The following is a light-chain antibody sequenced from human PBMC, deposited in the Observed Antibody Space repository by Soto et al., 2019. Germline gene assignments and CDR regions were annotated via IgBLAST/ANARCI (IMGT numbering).Light chain of an antibody. CDR2: AAA. Sequence: DIQMTQSPSSVSASVGDRVTITCRASQDIDRWLAWYQQKPGKAPRLLIYAAAGLPSGVPSRFSGSGSGTDFTLTISSLRPEDFAIYYCQQASSFPPTFGGGTKLEIK. J-gene: IGKJ4*01. V-gene: IGKV1-12*01. CDR3: QQASSFPPT. CDR1: QDIDRW.